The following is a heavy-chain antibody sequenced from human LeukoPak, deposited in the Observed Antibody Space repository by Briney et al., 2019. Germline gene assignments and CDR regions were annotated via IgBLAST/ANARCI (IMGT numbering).Heavy chain of an antibody. V-gene: IGHV3-53*01. Sequence: GGSLRLSCAASALTVSSNYMSWLRQAPGKGLEWVSVIYSDGTTNYADSVKGRVTISRDNSKNTLYLQMNSLRAEDTAMYYCARFLSLYGLDVWGQGTTVIVSS. CDR3: ARFLSLYGLDV. CDR1: ALTVSSNY. D-gene: IGHD2-8*01. CDR2: IYSDGTT. J-gene: IGHJ6*02.